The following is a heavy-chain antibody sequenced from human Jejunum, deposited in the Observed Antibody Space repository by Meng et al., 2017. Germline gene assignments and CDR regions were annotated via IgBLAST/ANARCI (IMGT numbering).Heavy chain of an antibody. CDR2: GST. J-gene: IGHJ4*02. D-gene: IGHD7-27*01. Sequence: QRQLQESGPVLVRPSETLSLTCTVSGGSVSSNNAGWGWIRQPPGKGLEWIGYGSTNHNPSLKSRVTISVDTSKNQFFLTLNSVTAADTAIYYCARDNWGSLDYWGQGILVTVSS. V-gene: IGHV4-61*01. CDR3: ARDNWGSLDY. CDR1: GGSVSSNNAG.